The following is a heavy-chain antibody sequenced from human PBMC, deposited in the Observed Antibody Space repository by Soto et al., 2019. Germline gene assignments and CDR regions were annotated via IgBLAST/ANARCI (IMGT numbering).Heavy chain of an antibody. D-gene: IGHD6-13*01. CDR1: GGSFSDYY. CDR3: ARGLPGYSSSWYDY. Sequence: SETLSLTCAVYGGSFSDYYWSWIRQPPGKGLEWIGEINPSGSTNYNPSLKSRVTISVDTSKNQFSLKLSSVTAADTAVYYCARGLPGYSSSWYDYWGQGALVTVSS. J-gene: IGHJ4*02. V-gene: IGHV4-34*01. CDR2: INPSGST.